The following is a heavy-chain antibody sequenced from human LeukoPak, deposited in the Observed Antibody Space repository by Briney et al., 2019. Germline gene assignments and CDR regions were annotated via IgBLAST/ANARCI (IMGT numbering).Heavy chain of an antibody. V-gene: IGHV3-7*01. D-gene: IGHD6-19*01. CDR3: ARAGYSSGHR. Sequence: GGSLRLSCEASGFTFTNYWMNWVRQAPGKGLEWVAFIKEDGSQKYYGDSVKGRFTISRDNAKNSLYLQMNSLGAEDTAIYYCARAGYSSGHRWGQGTLVTVSS. J-gene: IGHJ5*02. CDR2: IKEDGSQK. CDR1: GFTFTNYW.